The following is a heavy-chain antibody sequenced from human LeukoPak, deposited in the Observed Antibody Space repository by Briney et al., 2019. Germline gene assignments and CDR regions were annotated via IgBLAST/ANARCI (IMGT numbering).Heavy chain of an antibody. CDR1: GGSFSGYY. D-gene: IGHD2-15*01. CDR2: INHSGST. CDR3: ARGFAVVVVAAPYFFDY. Sequence: SETLSLTCAVYGGSFSGYYWSWIRQPPGKGLEWIGGINHSGSTNYNPSLKSRVTISVDTSKNQFSLKLSSVTAADTAVYYCARGFAVVVVAAPYFFDYWGQGTLVTVSS. J-gene: IGHJ4*02. V-gene: IGHV4-34*01.